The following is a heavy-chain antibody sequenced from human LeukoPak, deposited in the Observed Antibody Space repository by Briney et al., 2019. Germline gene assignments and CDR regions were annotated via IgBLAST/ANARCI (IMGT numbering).Heavy chain of an antibody. CDR2: ISAYNGNT. Sequence: GASVKVSCKASGYTFTSYGISWVRQAPGQGLEWMRWISAYNGNTNYAQKLQGRVTMTTDTSTSTAYMELRSLRSDDTAVYYCARYLYSSGWYLGWFDPWGQGTLVTVSS. CDR3: ARYLYSSGWYLGWFDP. J-gene: IGHJ5*02. V-gene: IGHV1-18*01. CDR1: GYTFTSYG. D-gene: IGHD6-19*01.